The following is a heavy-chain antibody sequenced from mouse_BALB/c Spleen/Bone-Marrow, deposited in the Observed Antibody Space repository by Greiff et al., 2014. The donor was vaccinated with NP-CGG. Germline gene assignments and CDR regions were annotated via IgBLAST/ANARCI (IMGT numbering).Heavy chain of an antibody. CDR3: ARSAYYGNYYAMDY. V-gene: IGHV1-18*01. J-gene: IGHJ4*01. CDR2: INPYNGGT. CDR1: GYSFTGYT. D-gene: IGHD2-10*01. Sequence: VQLQQPGPELVKPGASMKISCKASGYSFTGYTMNWVKQSHGKNLEWIGLINPYNGGTSYNQKFKGKATLTVDKSSSTAYMGLLSLTSEDSAVYYCARSAYYGNYYAMDYWGQGTSVTVSS.